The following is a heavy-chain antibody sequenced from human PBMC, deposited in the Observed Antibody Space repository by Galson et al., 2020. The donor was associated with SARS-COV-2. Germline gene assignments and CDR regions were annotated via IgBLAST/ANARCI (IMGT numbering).Heavy chain of an antibody. CDR1: GYTLTELS. V-gene: IGHV1-24*01. J-gene: IGHJ4*02. Sequence: ASVKVSCKVSGYTLTELSMHWVRQAPGKGLEWMGGFDPEDVETIYAQKFQGRVTMTEDTSTDTAYMELSSLRSEDTAVYYCATDFSYSSSWDMNYGGQGTLVTVSS. D-gene: IGHD6-13*01. CDR3: ATDFSYSSSWDMNY. CDR2: FDPEDVET.